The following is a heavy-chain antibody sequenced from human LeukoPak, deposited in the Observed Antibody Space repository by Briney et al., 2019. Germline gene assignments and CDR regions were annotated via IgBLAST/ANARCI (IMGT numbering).Heavy chain of an antibody. Sequence: SETLSLTCTVSGGSISSYYWNWIRQPPGKGLEWIGYIYYSGSTNYNPSLKSRVTISVDTSKNQFSLKLSSVTAADTAVYYCARAMDYYDSRGYYYGYFDYWGQGTLVTVSS. CDR1: GGSISSYY. J-gene: IGHJ4*02. CDR2: IYYSGST. CDR3: ARAMDYYDSRGYYYGYFDY. D-gene: IGHD3-22*01. V-gene: IGHV4-59*01.